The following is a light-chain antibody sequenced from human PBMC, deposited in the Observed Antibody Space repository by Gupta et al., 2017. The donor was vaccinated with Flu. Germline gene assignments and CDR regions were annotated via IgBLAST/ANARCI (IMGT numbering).Light chain of an antibody. V-gene: IGKV1-5*03. CDR1: QSISPW. CDR3: QQYKSKLD. CDR2: KTS. J-gene: IGKJ4*01. Sequence: IQMTQSPSTLSASVGDRVTITCRASQSISPWLAWYQQKPGKAPNLLIYKTSSLQSGVPSRFSGSGSGTEFTLTISSLQPDDFATYDCQQYKSKLDFGGGTKVEIK.